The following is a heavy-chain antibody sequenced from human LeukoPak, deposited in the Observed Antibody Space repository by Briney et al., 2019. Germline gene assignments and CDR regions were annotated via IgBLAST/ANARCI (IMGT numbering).Heavy chain of an antibody. J-gene: IGHJ3*02. Sequence: SETLSLTCTVSGGSISSYYWSWIRQPPGKGLEWIGYIYYSGSTNYNPSLKSRVTISVDTSKNQFSLKLSSVTAADTAVYYCARGFEGVATTSGPYDAFDIWGQGTMVTVSS. CDR1: GGSISSYY. V-gene: IGHV4-59*08. CDR3: ARGFEGVATTSGPYDAFDI. CDR2: IYYSGST. D-gene: IGHD5-12*01.